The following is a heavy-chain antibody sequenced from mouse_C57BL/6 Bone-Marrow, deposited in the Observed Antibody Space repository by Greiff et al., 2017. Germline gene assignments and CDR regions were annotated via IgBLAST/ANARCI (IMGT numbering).Heavy chain of an antibody. CDR1: GYTFTSYW. J-gene: IGHJ1*03. CDR3: TRSSYVGYFDV. CDR2: IHPNSGST. V-gene: IGHV1-64*01. D-gene: IGHD1-1*01. Sequence: QVQLQQPGAELVKPGASVKLSCKASGYTFTSYWMHWVKQRPGQGLEWIGMIHPNSGSTNYNEKFKSKATLTVDKSSSTAYMQLSSLTSEDSAVXCCTRSSYVGYFDVWGTGTTVTVSS.